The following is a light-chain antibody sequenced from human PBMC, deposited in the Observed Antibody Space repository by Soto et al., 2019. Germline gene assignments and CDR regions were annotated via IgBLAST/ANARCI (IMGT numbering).Light chain of an antibody. CDR2: ANN. V-gene: IGLV1-40*01. J-gene: IGLJ1*01. CDR3: QSYDSSRSPLYV. CDR1: SSNIGAGYD. Sequence: QSVLTQPRSVCGAPGQRVSISYTGSSSNIGAGYDVHWYQHLPGTAPKLLIYANNNRPSGVPDRFSGSKSGTSASLAITGLQAEDEADYYCQSYDSSRSPLYVFGTGTKVTVL.